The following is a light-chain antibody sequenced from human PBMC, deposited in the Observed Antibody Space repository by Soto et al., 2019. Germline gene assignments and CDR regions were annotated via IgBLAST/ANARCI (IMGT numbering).Light chain of an antibody. CDR1: SSNIGAGYD. J-gene: IGLJ2*01. V-gene: IGLV1-40*01. Sequence: QAVVTQPPSVSGAPGQRVTISCTGSSSNIGAGYDVNWYQQLPGTAPKLLIYDNSNRPSGVPDRFSGSKSGTSASLAITGLQAEDETDYYCQSYDSSLSASVVFGGGTQLTVL. CDR2: DNS. CDR3: QSYDSSLSASVV.